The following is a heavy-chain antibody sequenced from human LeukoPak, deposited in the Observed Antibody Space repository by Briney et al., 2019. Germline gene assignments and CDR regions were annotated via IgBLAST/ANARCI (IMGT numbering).Heavy chain of an antibody. Sequence: GGSLRLSCAASGFRFSSYRMSWVRQAPGKGLEWVANINQDGSEKYYVDSVKGRFTISRDNAKNSLYLQMNSLRAEDTAVYYCARDGHPFDLWGQGTLVTVAS. CDR2: INQDGSEK. CDR1: GFRFSSYR. CDR3: ARDGHPFDL. V-gene: IGHV3-7*01. J-gene: IGHJ4*02.